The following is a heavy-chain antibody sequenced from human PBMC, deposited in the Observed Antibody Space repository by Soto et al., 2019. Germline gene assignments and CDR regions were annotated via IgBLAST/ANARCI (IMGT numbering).Heavy chain of an antibody. V-gene: IGHV4-59*01. D-gene: IGHD2-15*01. J-gene: IGHJ5*02. CDR1: GGSISNYY. CDR2: SYYTGST. CDR3: ASALYCSGGSCSFDP. Sequence: SETLSLICTVSGGSISNYYWSWIRQPPGKGLEWIGYSYYTGSTNYNPSLNSRVTISVDTSKNQISLKLGSVTAADTAVYYCASALYCSGGSCSFDPWGQGTLVTVSS.